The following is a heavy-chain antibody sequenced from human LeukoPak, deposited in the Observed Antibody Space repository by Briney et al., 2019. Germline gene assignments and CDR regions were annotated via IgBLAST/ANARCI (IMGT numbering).Heavy chain of an antibody. CDR2: INHSGST. CDR3: ARGRGYNSFDY. V-gene: IGHV4-34*01. J-gene: IGHJ4*02. Sequence: PSETLSLTCAVYGGSFSGYYWSWIRQPPGKGLEWIGEINHSGSTNYNPSLKSRVTISVDTSKNQFSLNLNPVTAADTAVYYCARGRGYNSFDYWGQGTLVTVSS. D-gene: IGHD5-24*01. CDR1: GGSFSGYY.